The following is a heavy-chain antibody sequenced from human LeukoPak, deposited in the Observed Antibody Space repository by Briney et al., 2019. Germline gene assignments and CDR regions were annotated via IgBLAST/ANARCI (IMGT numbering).Heavy chain of an antibody. CDR2: INHSGST. D-gene: IGHD2-2*01. CDR3: ASLLVVPAAAGTGTRYYYYMDV. J-gene: IGHJ6*03. Sequence: KPSETLSLTCAVYGGSFSGYYWSWIRQPPGKGLEWIGEINHSGSTNYNPSLKSRVTISVDTPKNQFSLKLSSVTAADTAVYYCASLLVVPAAAGTGTRYYYYMDVWGKGTTVTVSS. CDR1: GGSFSGYY. V-gene: IGHV4-34*01.